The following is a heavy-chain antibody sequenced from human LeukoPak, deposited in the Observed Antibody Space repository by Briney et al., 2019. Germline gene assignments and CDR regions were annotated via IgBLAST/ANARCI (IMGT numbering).Heavy chain of an antibody. CDR2: IYTSGST. V-gene: IGHV4-61*02. D-gene: IGHD2-2*01. CDR1: GGSISSGSYY. Sequence: PSQTLSLTCTVSGGSISSGSYYWSWIRQPAGKGLEWIGRIYTSGSTNYNPSLKSRVTMSLDTSKNQFSLKLSSVTAADTAVYYCASGTSGWHGAVDYWGQGTLVTVSS. J-gene: IGHJ4*02. CDR3: ASGTSGWHGAVDY.